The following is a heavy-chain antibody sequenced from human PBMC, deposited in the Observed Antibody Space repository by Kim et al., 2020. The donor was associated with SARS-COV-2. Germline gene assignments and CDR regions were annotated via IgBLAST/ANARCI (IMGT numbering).Heavy chain of an antibody. Sequence: SQTLSLTCVISGDSVSSDSAAWNWIRQSPSRGLEWLGRTYYRSKWYYDYADSVKSRITINPDTSKNQFSLQLKSVTPEDTAMYYCARDHQYSIDYWGQGTRVTVSS. V-gene: IGHV6-1*01. CDR2: TYYRSKWYY. D-gene: IGHD5-12*01. CDR1: GDSVSSDSAA. J-gene: IGHJ4*02. CDR3: ARDHQYSIDY.